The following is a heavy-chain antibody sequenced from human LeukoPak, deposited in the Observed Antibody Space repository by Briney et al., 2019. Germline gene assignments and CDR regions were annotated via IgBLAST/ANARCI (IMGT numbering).Heavy chain of an antibody. CDR2: ISSSSSYI. V-gene: IGHV3-21*01. Sequence: GGSLRLSCAASGFTFSSYSMNWVRQAPGKGLEWVSSISSSSSYIYYADSVKGRFTISRDNAKNSLYLQMNSLRAEDTAVYYCARGDIVVVPAAPNWFDPWGQGTLVTVSS. D-gene: IGHD2-2*01. J-gene: IGHJ5*02. CDR3: ARGDIVVVPAAPNWFDP. CDR1: GFTFSSYS.